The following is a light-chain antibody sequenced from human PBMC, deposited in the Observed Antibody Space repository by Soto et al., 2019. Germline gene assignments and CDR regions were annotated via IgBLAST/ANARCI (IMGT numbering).Light chain of an antibody. J-gene: IGKJ2*01. CDR3: QQSYITPST. V-gene: IGKV1-39*01. Sequence: DIQMTQSPSSLSASVGDTVTITCRASQSISVHLNWYQQKPGKVPKLLIYAASNLQSGVPLRFSGSGSETDFALTISSLQPEDFATDYCQQSYITPSTFGQGTKLEIK. CDR1: QSISVH. CDR2: AAS.